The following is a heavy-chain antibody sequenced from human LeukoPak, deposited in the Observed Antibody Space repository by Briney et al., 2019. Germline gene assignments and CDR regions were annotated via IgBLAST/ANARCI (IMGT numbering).Heavy chain of an antibody. J-gene: IGHJ4*02. CDR2: ITPIFRTP. V-gene: IGHV1-69*13. Sequence: ASVKVSCKASGGTFSGTTINWVRQAPGQGLEWMGGITPIFRTPNYAQKFQGRVTITAVESMSTAYMELSSLRSEDTAVYYCARGWLAETTVVTPYNYWGQGTLVTVSS. D-gene: IGHD2-21*02. CDR1: GGTFSGTT. CDR3: ARGWLAETTVVTPYNY.